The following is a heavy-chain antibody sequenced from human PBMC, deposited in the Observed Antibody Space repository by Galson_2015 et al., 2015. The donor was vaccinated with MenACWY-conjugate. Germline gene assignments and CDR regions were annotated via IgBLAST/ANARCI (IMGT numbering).Heavy chain of an antibody. CDR3: ASPHPGLEGGSWFDP. CDR2: FYYGGSS. CDR1: GGSVSSPGAF. D-gene: IGHD3-3*01. Sequence: ETLSLTCTVFGGSVSSPGAFWGWIRQPPGKGLEWIANFYYGGSSYYNPSLKSRVSLSVDTSKNQFSLKLISVTAADTAVYYCASPHPGLEGGSWFDPWGQGILVTVSS. J-gene: IGHJ5*02. V-gene: IGHV4-39*07.